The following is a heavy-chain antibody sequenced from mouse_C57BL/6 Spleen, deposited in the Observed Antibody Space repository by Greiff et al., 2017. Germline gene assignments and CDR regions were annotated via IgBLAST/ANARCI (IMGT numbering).Heavy chain of an antibody. CDR2: IWSDGST. V-gene: IGHV2-6*03. CDR1: GFSLTSYG. J-gene: IGHJ3*01. CDR3: ARAEAAGAWFAY. D-gene: IGHD3-2*02. Sequence: VMLVESGPGLVAPSQSLSITCTVSGFSLTSYGVHWVRQPPGKGLEWLVVIWSDGSTTYTSALKSRLSISKDNSMSQVFLKMTSLQTDGTAMYYCARAEAAGAWFAYWGQGTLVTVSA.